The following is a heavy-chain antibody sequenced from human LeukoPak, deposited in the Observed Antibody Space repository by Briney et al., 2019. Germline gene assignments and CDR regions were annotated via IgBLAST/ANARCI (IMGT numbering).Heavy chain of an antibody. CDR3: ARGGWYSSSSSFDY. D-gene: IGHD6-13*01. V-gene: IGHV3-7*01. CDR1: GFTFSSYW. J-gene: IGHJ4*02. CDR2: IKQDGSEK. Sequence: PGGSLRLSCAASGFTFSSYWMHWVRQVPGKGLEWVANIKQDGSEKYYVDSVRGRFTISRDNAKNSLYLQMNSLRAEDTAVYYCARGGWYSSSSSFDYWGQGTLVTVSS.